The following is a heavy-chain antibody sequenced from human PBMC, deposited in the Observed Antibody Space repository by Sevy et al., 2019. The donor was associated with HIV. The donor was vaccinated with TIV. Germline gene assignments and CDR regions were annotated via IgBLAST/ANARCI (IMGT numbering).Heavy chain of an antibody. Sequence: GGSLRLSCAASGFTFSSYGMHWVRQAPGKGLEWVAVISYDGSNKYYADSVKGRFTISRDNSKNTLYLQMNSLGAEDTAVYYCAKDRPRPYYDFWSGWGANWFDPWGQGTLVTVSS. CDR1: GFTFSSYG. D-gene: IGHD3-3*01. V-gene: IGHV3-30*18. J-gene: IGHJ5*02. CDR3: AKDRPRPYYDFWSGWGANWFDP. CDR2: ISYDGSNK.